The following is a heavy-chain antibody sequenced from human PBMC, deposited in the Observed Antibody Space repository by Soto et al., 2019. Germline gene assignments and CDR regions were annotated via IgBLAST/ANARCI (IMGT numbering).Heavy chain of an antibody. V-gene: IGHV4-31*03. CDR2: TSNSGST. Sequence: QVQLQESGPGLVKPSQTLSLTCTVSGGSITSSGYYWSRIRQHPGEGLEWIGFTSNSGSTSYNPSLKGRVTIAVDTSSNQFSLNLKSVTAAATAVYYCARGGGSTKVDYWGQGTLVTVSP. CDR3: ARGGGSTKVDY. J-gene: IGHJ4*02. D-gene: IGHD2-2*01. CDR1: GGSITSSGYY.